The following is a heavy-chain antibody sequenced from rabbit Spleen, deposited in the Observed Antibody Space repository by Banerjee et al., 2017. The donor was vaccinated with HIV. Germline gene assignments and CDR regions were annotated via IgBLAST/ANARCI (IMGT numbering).Heavy chain of an antibody. D-gene: IGHD1-1*01. V-gene: IGHV1S45*01. Sequence: QQQLVESGGGLVKPGASLTLTCTASGFTLSGYWMCWVRQAPGKGLEWIACIYTGSSGFTYFASWAKGRFTCSKTSSTTVTLQVTSLTAADTATYFCARDTSSSFSSYGMDLWGPGTLVTVS. J-gene: IGHJ6*01. CDR1: GFTLSGYW. CDR3: ARDTSSSFSSYGMDL. CDR2: IYTGSSGFT.